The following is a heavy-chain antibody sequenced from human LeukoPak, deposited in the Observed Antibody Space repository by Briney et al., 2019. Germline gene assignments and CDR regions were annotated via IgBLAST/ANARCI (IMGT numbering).Heavy chain of an antibody. J-gene: IGHJ6*02. CDR3: AISDYYDSSGYLYGMDV. V-gene: IGHV3-33*01. CDR1: GFPFTSYG. D-gene: IGHD3-22*01. CDR2: IWYDGSNI. Sequence: GGSLRLSCAASGFPFTSYGMHWVRQAPGEGLEWVAVIWYDGSNINYADSVKGRFTVSRDNSKNTLYLQMNSLRAEDTAVYYCAISDYYDSSGYLYGMDVWGQGTTVTVSS.